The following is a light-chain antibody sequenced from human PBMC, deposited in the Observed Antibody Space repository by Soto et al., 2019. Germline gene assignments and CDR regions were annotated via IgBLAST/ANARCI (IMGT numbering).Light chain of an antibody. J-gene: IGKJ5*01. Sequence: EIVLTQSPATLSLSPGERATLSCRASQSVSSYLALYQQKPGQAPRLLIYDASNRATGIPARFSGSGSGTDFTLTISRLEPEDFAVYYCHQRSKWPLTLGQGTRLEIK. CDR2: DAS. CDR3: HQRSKWPLT. CDR1: QSVSSY. V-gene: IGKV3-11*01.